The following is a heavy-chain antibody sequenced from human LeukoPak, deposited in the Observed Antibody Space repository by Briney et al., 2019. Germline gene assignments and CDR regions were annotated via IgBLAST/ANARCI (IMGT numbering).Heavy chain of an antibody. CDR3: ARVKDYYDSSGYYLDY. J-gene: IGHJ4*02. D-gene: IGHD3-22*01. CDR1: GGSISGCY. V-gene: IGHV4-4*07. CDR2: IYTSGST. Sequence: SETLSLTCTVSGGSISGCYWSWIRQPAGKGLEWIGRIYTSGSTNYNPSLKSRVTISVDTSKNQFSLKLSSVTAADTAVYYCARVKDYYDSSGYYLDYWGQGTLVTVSS.